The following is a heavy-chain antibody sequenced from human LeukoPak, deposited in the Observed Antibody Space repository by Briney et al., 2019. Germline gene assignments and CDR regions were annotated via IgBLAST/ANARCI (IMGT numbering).Heavy chain of an antibody. CDR3: ARDLNDYGDSGEGY. J-gene: IGHJ4*02. Sequence: PGGSLRLSCAASGFTVSSNYMSWVRQAPGKGLEWVSVIYSGGSTYYADSVKGRFTISRDNSKNTLYLQMNSLRAEDTAVYYCARDLNDYGDSGEGYWGQGTLVTVSS. CDR1: GFTVSSNY. CDR2: IYSGGST. V-gene: IGHV3-66*01. D-gene: IGHD4-17*01.